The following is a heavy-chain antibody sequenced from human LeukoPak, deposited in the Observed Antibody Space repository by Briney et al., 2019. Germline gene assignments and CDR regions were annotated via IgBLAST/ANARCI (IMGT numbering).Heavy chain of an antibody. CDR1: GGSFSDYY. V-gene: IGHV4-30-4*01. CDR3: ARWAGFLGMDV. J-gene: IGHJ6*02. D-gene: IGHD2-15*01. Sequence: SETLSLTCAVYGGSFSDYYWSWIRQPPGKGLEWIGYIYYSGSTYYNPSLKSRVTISVDTSKNQFSLKLSSVTAADTAVYYCARWAGFLGMDVWGQGTTVTVSS. CDR2: IYYSGST.